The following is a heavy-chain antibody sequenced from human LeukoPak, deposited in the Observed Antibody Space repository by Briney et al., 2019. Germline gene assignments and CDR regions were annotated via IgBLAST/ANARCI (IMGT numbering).Heavy chain of an antibody. CDR2: ISWNSGSI. CDR3: AKDHGSGRYYFDY. J-gene: IGHJ4*02. Sequence: GGSLRLSCAASGFTFDDYAMHWVRQAPGKGLEWVSGISWNSGSIGYADSVKGRFTISRDNAKNPLYLQMNSLRAEDTALYYCAKDHGSGRYYFDYWGQGTLVTVSS. V-gene: IGHV3-9*01. CDR1: GFTFDDYA. D-gene: IGHD6-19*01.